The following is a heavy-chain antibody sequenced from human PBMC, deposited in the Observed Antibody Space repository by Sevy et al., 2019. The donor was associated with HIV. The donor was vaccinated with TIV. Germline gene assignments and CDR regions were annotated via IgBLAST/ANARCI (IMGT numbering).Heavy chain of an antibody. J-gene: IGHJ4*02. CDR1: GYTFTSYG. CDR2: ISAYNGNT. CDR3: ASDLGGEGATRRDY. Sequence: ASVKVSCKASGYTFTSYGISWVRQAPGQGLEWMGWISAYNGNTNYAQKIQGRVTMTTDTSTSTAYMELRSLRSDDTAVYYCASDLGGEGATRRDYWGQGTLVTVSS. D-gene: IGHD1-26*01. V-gene: IGHV1-18*04.